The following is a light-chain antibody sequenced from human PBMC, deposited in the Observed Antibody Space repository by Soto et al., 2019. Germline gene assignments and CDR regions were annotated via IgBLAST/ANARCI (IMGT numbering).Light chain of an antibody. CDR3: QQSYNTPRT. Sequence: DIQMTQSPSSLSASVGERVSMTCRASRTISSYLNWYQQKPGKAPKLLIYAASDLYSGVPSRFSGSGSGTDFTLTITNLQPEDFATYYCQQSYNTPRTFGQGTKVEVK. V-gene: IGKV1-39*01. J-gene: IGKJ1*01. CDR1: RTISSY. CDR2: AAS.